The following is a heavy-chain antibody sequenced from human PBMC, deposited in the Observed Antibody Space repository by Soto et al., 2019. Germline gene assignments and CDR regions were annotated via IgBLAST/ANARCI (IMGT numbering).Heavy chain of an antibody. CDR1: GGSISSYY. CDR3: ARGMVMAARPVFDY. J-gene: IGHJ4*02. D-gene: IGHD6-6*01. Sequence: SETLSLTCTVSGGSISSYYWSWIRQPPGKGMEWIGYIYYSGSTNYNPSLKSRVTISVDMSKNQFSLKLSSVTAADTAVYYCARGMVMAARPVFDYWGQGTLVTV. CDR2: IYYSGST. V-gene: IGHV4-59*01.